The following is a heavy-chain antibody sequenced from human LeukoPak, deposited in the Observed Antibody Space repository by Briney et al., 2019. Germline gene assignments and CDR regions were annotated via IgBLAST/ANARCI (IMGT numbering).Heavy chain of an antibody. V-gene: IGHV5-51*01. CDR3: ARQYRTSTTCYHREFDF. Sequence: GESLKISCKGSGYSFTNYWIAWVRQMPGKGLECMGIIYPGDSNTKYSPSFQGLVTISADESISTAYLQWSSLKASDTSIYYCARQYRTSTTCYHREFDFWGQGTLVTVSS. J-gene: IGHJ4*02. CDR1: GYSFTNYW. D-gene: IGHD2-2*01. CDR2: IYPGDSNT.